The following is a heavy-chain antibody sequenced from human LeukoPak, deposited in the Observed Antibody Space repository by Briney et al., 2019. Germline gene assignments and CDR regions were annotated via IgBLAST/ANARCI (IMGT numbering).Heavy chain of an antibody. CDR1: GYTFTSYG. V-gene: IGHV1-69*13. D-gene: IGHD3-22*01. CDR3: ARHSGYHSTMYLDY. CDR2: ITAIFRTA. Sequence: SVKVSCKASGYTFTSYGISWVRQAPGQGLEWMGGITAIFRTANYAQKFQGRVTITADEFMSTVYMELSSLRSEDTAVYYCARHSGYHSTMYLDYWGQGTLVTVSS. J-gene: IGHJ4*02.